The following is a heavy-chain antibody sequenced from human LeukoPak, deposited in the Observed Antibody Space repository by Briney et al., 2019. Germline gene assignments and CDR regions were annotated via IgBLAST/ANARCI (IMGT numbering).Heavy chain of an antibody. D-gene: IGHD6-25*01. CDR3: DKSGGYGLIDY. J-gene: IGHJ4*02. CDR2: IYYTGPT. CDR1: GVSITIISTC. Sequence: TTSLTCTVSGVSITIISTCSGCISQPPGKGLEWIGNIYYTGPTYYNASLESRVTISLDTSKNQFFLKLNAVTAADTAMYYCDKSGGYGLIDYLGKGALVTASS. V-gene: IGHV4-39*05.